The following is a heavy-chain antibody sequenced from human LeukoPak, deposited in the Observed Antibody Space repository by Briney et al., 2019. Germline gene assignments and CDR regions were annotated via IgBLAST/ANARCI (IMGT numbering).Heavy chain of an antibody. Sequence: PGGSLRLSCAASGFTFSYYWMSWVRQAPGKGLEWVAHIKQDGGETYYVDSVKGRFTISRDNAKNSLYLQMNSLRVEDTAVYYCARDRPSSKWTDYYYYMDVWGKGTTVTVSS. CDR2: IKQDGGET. CDR3: ARDRPSSKWTDYYYYMDV. CDR1: GFTFSYYW. J-gene: IGHJ6*03. V-gene: IGHV3-7*01. D-gene: IGHD6-13*01.